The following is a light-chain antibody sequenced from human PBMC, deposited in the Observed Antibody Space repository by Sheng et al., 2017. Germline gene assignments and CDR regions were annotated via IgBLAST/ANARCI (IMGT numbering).Light chain of an antibody. Sequence: SYELTQPPSVSVAQDRRPRLPVGANNIESKSVHWYQQRSGQAPELVVYDDDDRPSGIPERFSGSNSGNTATLTITRVEAGDEAVYYCQVWDIISDVIFGGGTRVTVV. V-gene: IGLV3-21*02. CDR3: QVWDIISDVI. CDR2: DDD. J-gene: IGLJ2*01. CDR1: NIESKS.